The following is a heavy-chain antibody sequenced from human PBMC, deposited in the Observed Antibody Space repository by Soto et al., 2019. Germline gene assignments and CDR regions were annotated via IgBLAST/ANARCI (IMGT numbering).Heavy chain of an antibody. CDR1: GFTFDSYS. CDR2: ISSTSRTR. J-gene: IGHJ6*02. CDR3: ARDSSAAARRGGMDV. V-gene: IGHV3-48*02. Sequence: EVQLVESGGGLIRPGGSLRLSCAASGFTFDSYSMNWVRQAPGKGLEWVAYISSTSRTRYYADSVKGRITISRDNAKNSLYLQLNSLREEDTALYYCARDSSAAARRGGMDVWGQGITVTVSS. D-gene: IGHD3-22*01.